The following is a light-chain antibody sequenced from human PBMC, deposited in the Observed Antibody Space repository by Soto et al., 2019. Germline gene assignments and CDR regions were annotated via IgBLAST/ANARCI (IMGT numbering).Light chain of an antibody. CDR1: SSDVGGYNY. V-gene: IGLV2-14*03. J-gene: IGLJ2*01. CDR2: DVS. CDR3: SSYTSSNTLV. Sequence: QSVLTQPASVSGSPGQSITISCTGTSSDVGGYNYVSWYQQHPGKAPKLMIYDVSNRPSGVSIRFSGSKSGNTASLTISGLQAEDEADYYCSSYTSSNTLVFGGGTKLTVL.